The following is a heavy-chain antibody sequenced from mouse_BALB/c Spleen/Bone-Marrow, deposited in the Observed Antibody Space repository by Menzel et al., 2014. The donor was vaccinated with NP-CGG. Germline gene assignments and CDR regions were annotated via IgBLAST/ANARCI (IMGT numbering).Heavy chain of an antibody. D-gene: IGHD4-1*01. CDR1: GYTFTNYW. CDR2: IDPNTYYT. V-gene: IGHV1-7*01. CDR3: ARYWDAY. Sequence: VQLQQSRAELAKPGASVKMSCKASGYTFTNYWMHWVKQRPGQGLEWIGYIDPNTYYTRYNQKFKDKATLTADNSSSTAYLQLSSLTSEDSAVYYCARYWDAYWGQGTLVTVSA. J-gene: IGHJ3*01.